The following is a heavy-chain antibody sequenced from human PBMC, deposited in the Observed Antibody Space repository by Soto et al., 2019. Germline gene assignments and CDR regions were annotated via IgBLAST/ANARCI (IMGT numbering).Heavy chain of an antibody. V-gene: IGHV4-4*07. Sequence: SETLSLTCTVSGASISGFYWSWIRKSAGKGLEWIGRIYATGTTDYYPSLKSRVTMSVDTSKKQFSLKLRSVTAADTAVYYCVRDGTKTLRDWFDPWGQGISVTVSS. D-gene: IGHD1-1*01. J-gene: IGHJ5*02. CDR1: GASISGFY. CDR2: IYATGTT. CDR3: VRDGTKTLRDWFDP.